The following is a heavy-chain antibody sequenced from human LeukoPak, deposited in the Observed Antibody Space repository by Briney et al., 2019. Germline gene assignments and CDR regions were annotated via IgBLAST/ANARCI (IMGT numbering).Heavy chain of an antibody. CDR1: GFTFSSYW. D-gene: IGHD4-17*01. CDR2: INSDGSST. Sequence: GGSLRLSCAASGFTFSSYWMHWVRQAPGKGLVWVSRINSDGSSTIYADSVKGRFTISRDNAKNTLYLQMNSLRAEDTAVYYCARDGTTVTAGSYYYYYYMDVWGKGTTVTVSS. J-gene: IGHJ6*03. CDR3: ARDGTTVTAGSYYYYYYMDV. V-gene: IGHV3-74*01.